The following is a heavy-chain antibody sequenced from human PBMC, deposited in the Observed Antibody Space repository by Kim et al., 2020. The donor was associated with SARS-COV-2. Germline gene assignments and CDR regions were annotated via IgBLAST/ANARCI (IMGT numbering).Heavy chain of an antibody. CDR3: ARDHDSSWSLRPHHYFDY. V-gene: IGHV4-59*01. J-gene: IGHJ4*02. CDR2: IYYSGST. Sequence: SETLSLTCTVSGGSISSYYWSWIRQPPGKGLEWIGYIYYSGSTNYNPSLKSRVTISVDTSKNQFSLKLSSVTAADTAVYYCARDHDSSWSLRPHHYFDYWGQGTLVTVSS. CDR1: GGSISSYY. D-gene: IGHD6-13*01.